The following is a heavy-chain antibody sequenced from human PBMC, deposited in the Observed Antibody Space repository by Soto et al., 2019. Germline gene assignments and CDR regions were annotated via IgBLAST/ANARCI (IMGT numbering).Heavy chain of an antibody. D-gene: IGHD6-19*01. J-gene: IGHJ6*02. CDR3: AIASIAVAGPGYYYYYYGMDV. CDR1: GGTFSSYA. Sequence: QVQLVQSGAEVKKPGSSVKVSCKASGGTFSSYAISWVRQAPGQGLEWMGGSIPIFGTANYAQKFQGRVTLTADKSTSTAYLELSSLRSEATAVYYCAIASIAVAGPGYYYYYYGMDVWGQGTKVTVSS. CDR2: SIPIFGTA. V-gene: IGHV1-69*06.